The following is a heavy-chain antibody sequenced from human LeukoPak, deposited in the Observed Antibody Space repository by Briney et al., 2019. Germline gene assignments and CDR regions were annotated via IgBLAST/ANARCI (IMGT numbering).Heavy chain of an antibody. CDR2: ISSSSTYM. Sequence: GGSLRLSCAASGFTFSSYSMNWVRQAPGKGLEWVSSISSSSTYMYYADSVNGRFTISRDNAKNSLYLQMNSLRAEDTAMYYCARGPTPQTYYYDSSGYSDWGQGTLVTVSS. CDR3: ARGPTPQTYYYDSSGYSD. D-gene: IGHD3-22*01. J-gene: IGHJ4*02. CDR1: GFTFSSYS. V-gene: IGHV3-21*01.